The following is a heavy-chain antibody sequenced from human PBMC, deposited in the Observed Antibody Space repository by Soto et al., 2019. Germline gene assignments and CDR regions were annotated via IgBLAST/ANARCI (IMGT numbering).Heavy chain of an antibody. CDR2: IDRSGST. D-gene: IGHD2-8*01. Sequence: SETLSLTCAVYGESFSGYYWSWIRQPPGEGLEWIGEIDRSGSTNYNPSLKSRVTISVDTSKNQFSLKLSSVTAADTAVYYCARTNNGAGYYYGMDVWGQGTTVTVS. CDR1: GESFSGYY. CDR3: ARTNNGAGYYYGMDV. V-gene: IGHV4-34*01. J-gene: IGHJ6*02.